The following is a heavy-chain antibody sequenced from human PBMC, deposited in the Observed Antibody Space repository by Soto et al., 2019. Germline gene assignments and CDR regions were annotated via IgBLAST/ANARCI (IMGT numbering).Heavy chain of an antibody. CDR1: GGSISSGGYY. CDR2: IYYSGST. D-gene: IGHD2-21*01. V-gene: IGHV4-31*03. Sequence: SETLSLTCTVSGGSISSGGYYWSWIRQHPGKGLEWIGYIYYSGSTYYNPSLKSRVTISVDTSKNQFSLKLSSVTAADTAVYYCARDLGILSRGAFDMWGQGTMLTVS. J-gene: IGHJ3*02. CDR3: ARDLGILSRGAFDM.